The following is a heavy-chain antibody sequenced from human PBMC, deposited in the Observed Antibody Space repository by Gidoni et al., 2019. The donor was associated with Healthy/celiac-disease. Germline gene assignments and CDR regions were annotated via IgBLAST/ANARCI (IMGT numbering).Heavy chain of an antibody. D-gene: IGHD4-17*01. CDR2: INHSGST. V-gene: IGHV4-34*01. Sequence: QVQRQQGGAVLWKPSETLSRTCAVYGGSCSGYYWSWLRQPPGKGLEWIGEINHSGSTNYTPSLKCRVTISVDTSKNQFSLKLSSVPAADTAVYYCARGSRWTPPFDYWGQGTLVTVSS. J-gene: IGHJ4*02. CDR3: ARGSRWTPPFDY. CDR1: GGSCSGYY.